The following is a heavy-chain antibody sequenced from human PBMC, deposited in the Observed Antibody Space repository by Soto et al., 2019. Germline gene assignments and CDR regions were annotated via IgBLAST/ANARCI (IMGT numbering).Heavy chain of an antibody. V-gene: IGHV4-30-4*01. CDR2: IYYSGST. Sequence: SETLSLTCTVSGGSISSGDYYWSWIRQPPGKGLEWIGYIYYSGSTYYNPSLKSRVTISVDTSKNQFSLYLQMNSLRAEDTAVYYCASSKKYDYVWGSYRSPLGYYGMDVWGQGTTVTVSS. D-gene: IGHD3-16*02. CDR3: ASSKKYDYVWGSYRSPLGYYGMDV. CDR1: GGSISSGDYY. J-gene: IGHJ6*02.